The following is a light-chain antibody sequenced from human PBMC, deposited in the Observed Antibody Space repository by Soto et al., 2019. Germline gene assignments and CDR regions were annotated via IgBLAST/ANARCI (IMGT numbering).Light chain of an antibody. V-gene: IGLV2-23*01. CDR3: CSYAGGTSVV. Sequence: QSALTQPASVSGSLGQSITISCTGTSSDVGTYKLVSWYQQHPGKAPQLVIFEDVERPSGVSNRFSGSKSGNTASLTISGLQTEDEADYYCCSYAGGTSVVVGGGTKLTVL. CDR2: EDV. CDR1: SSDVGTYKL. J-gene: IGLJ2*01.